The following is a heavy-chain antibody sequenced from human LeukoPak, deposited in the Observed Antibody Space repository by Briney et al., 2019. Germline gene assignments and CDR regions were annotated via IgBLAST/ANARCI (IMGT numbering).Heavy chain of an antibody. CDR2: IGRSGTTI. D-gene: IGHD2-2*01. V-gene: IGHV3-48*03. Sequence: GGSLRLSCVASGFTFSSYEMNWVRQTPGKGLERVSYIGRSGTTIYYADSVKGRFTISRDNAKNSLYLQMNSLKTEDTAVYYCAGGDCSSNRCYRAALGCWGQGTLVTVSS. J-gene: IGHJ4*02. CDR3: AGGDCSSNRCYRAALGC. CDR1: GFTFSSYE.